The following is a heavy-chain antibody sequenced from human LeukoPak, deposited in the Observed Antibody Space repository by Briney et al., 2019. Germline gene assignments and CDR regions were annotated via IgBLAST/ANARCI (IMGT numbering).Heavy chain of an antibody. V-gene: IGHV1-2*02. J-gene: IGHJ4*02. D-gene: IGHD3-3*01. CDR3: ARDRWSGYYAFDY. CDR1: GYTFTGYY. Sequence: ASVKVSCKASGYTFTGYYMHWVRQAPGQGLEWMGWINPNSGGTNYAQKFQGRVTMTRDTSISTAYMELSRLRSDDTAVYYCARDRWSGYYAFDYWGQGTLVTVSS. CDR2: INPNSGGT.